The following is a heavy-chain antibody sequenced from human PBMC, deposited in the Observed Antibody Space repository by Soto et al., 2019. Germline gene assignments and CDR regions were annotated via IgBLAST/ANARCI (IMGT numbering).Heavy chain of an antibody. J-gene: IGHJ4*02. CDR2: IYYSGST. D-gene: IGHD2-15*01. CDR3: ARHTPAISISDH. CDR1: GGSLSSGSYD. Sequence: SVTLSLTCTVSGGSLSSGSYDWGWIRQPPGKGLEWIGSIYYSGSTYYNPSLKSRVTISVDTSKNQFSLKLSSVTAADTAVYYCARHTPAISISDHWGQGTLVTVSS. V-gene: IGHV4-39*01.